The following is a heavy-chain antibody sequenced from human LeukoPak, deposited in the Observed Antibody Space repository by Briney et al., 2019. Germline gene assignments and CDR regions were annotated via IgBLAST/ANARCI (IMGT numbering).Heavy chain of an antibody. CDR1: GSMYNYY. J-gene: IGHJ4*02. V-gene: IGHV4-59*08. Sequence: LSETLSLTCTVSGSMYNYYWSWIRQPPGEGLEWIGYIHYSGSTNYNPSLKGRVTMSLDTSENQVSLKLNSVTAADTAVYYCARHISSGGTYAHFDYWGQGTLVTVSS. D-gene: IGHD1-26*01. CDR2: IHYSGST. CDR3: ARHISSGGTYAHFDY.